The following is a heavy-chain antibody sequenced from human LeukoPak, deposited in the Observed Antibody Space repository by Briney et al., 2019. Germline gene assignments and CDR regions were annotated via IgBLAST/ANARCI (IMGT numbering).Heavy chain of an antibody. V-gene: IGHV4-34*01. J-gene: IGHJ6*02. CDR3: ARGLTGGYYYGMDV. Sequence: SETLSLTCAVYGGSFSGYYWSWIRQPPGKGLEWIGEINHSGSTNYNPSIKSRVTISVDTSKNQFSLKLSSVTAADTAVYYCARGLTGGYYYGMDVWGQGTTVTVSS. D-gene: IGHD7-27*01. CDR2: INHSGST. CDR1: GGSFSGYY.